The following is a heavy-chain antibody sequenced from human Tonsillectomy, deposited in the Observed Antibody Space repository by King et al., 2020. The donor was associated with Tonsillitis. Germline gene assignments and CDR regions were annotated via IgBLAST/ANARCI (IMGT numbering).Heavy chain of an antibody. CDR3: ARVIGSSTYYPDY. Sequence: VQLQQWGAGLLKPSETLSLTCAVYGASFSGYHWSWIRQPPGKGLEWIGEINHSGSTNYNPSLKSRVTISVDTSMNPFSLKLNSVTAADTAVYYCARVIGSSTYYPDYWGQGTLVTVSS. J-gene: IGHJ4*02. V-gene: IGHV4-34*01. CDR1: GASFSGYH. CDR2: INHSGST. D-gene: IGHD3-22*01.